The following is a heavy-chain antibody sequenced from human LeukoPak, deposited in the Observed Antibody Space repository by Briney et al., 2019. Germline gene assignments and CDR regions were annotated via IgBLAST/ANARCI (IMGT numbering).Heavy chain of an antibody. CDR3: ARARHSSGYYYYYYGMDV. J-gene: IGHJ6*02. CDR2: ISWNSGSI. V-gene: IGHV3-9*01. CDR1: GFTFDDYA. D-gene: IGHD3-22*01. Sequence: GGSLRLSCAASGFTFDDYAMHWVRQAPGKGPEWVSGISWNSGSIGYADSVKGRFTISRDNAKNSLYLQMNSLRAEDTAVYYCARARHSSGYYYYYYGMDVWGQGTTVTVSS.